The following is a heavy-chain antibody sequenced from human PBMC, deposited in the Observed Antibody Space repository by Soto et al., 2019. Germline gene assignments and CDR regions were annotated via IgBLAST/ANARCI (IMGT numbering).Heavy chain of an antibody. CDR2: IDWDDDK. CDR1: GFSLRTSGMC. D-gene: IGHD5-12*01. J-gene: IGHJ2*01. CDR3: ARLRPSGGYYGYDIDWYFDL. Sequence: SGPTLVNPTQTLTLTCTFSGFSLRTSGMCVGWVRQPPGKALEWLALIDWDDDKYYSTSLKTRLTISKDTSRNQVVLTVTNMEPVDTATYYCARLRPSGGYYGYDIDWYFDLWGRGTLVPVSS. V-gene: IGHV2-70*20.